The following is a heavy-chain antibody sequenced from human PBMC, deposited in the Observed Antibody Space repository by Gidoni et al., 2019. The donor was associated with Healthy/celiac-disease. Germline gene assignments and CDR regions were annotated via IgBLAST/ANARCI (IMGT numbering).Heavy chain of an antibody. D-gene: IGHD3-10*01. Sequence: QVQLQESGPGLVKPSETLSLTCTVSGGSISSYYWSWIRQPPGKGLEWIGYIYYSGSTNYNPSLKSRVTISVDTSKNQFSLKLSSVTAADTAVYYCARITMVRGVNYGMDVWGQGTTVTVSS. CDR3: ARITMVRGVNYGMDV. V-gene: IGHV4-59*01. CDR2: IYYSGST. J-gene: IGHJ6*02. CDR1: GGSISSYY.